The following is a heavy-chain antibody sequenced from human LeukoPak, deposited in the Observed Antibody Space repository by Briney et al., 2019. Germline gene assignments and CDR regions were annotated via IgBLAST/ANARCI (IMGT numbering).Heavy chain of an antibody. CDR3: ARVGLWESYDY. V-gene: IGHV3-72*01. CDR2: TRNKANSYTT. D-gene: IGHD5-18*01. CDR1: GFTFSDHY. J-gene: IGHJ4*02. Sequence: PGGSLRLSCAASGFTFSDHYMDWVRQAPGKGLEWVGRTRNKANSYTTEYAASVKGRFTISRDDSKNSLYLQMNSLKTEDTAVYYCARVGLWESYDYWGQGTLVTVSS.